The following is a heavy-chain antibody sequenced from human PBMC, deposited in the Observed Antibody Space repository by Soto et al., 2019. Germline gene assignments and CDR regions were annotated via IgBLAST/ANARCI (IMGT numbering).Heavy chain of an antibody. Sequence: DVQLLESGGGLIRPGGSLRLSCAASGFTIYSYGMNWVRQAPGKGPEWVSFISLSGSDEYYADSVKGRFTISRDQAKNPLYLHMNSLGDDDTAVYYCASDWGVKYDARSAYSPHLAQWGQGTLVTVSS. J-gene: IGHJ1*01. D-gene: IGHD3-3*01. CDR3: ASDWGVKYDARSAYSPHLAQ. CDR1: GFTIYSYG. V-gene: IGHV3-48*02. CDR2: ISLSGSDE.